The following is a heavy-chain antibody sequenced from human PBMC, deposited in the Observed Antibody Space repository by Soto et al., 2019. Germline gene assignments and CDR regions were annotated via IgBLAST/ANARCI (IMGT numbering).Heavy chain of an antibody. J-gene: IGHJ4*02. CDR2: IYWDDDK. CDR3: AHHPYYGLGSYSFDY. Sequence: QITLKESGPTLVRPTQTLTLTCTFSGFSLTTSGVGVGWIRQPPGKALEWLAVIYWDDDKRYSSSLKSRLTIXXDXSXXHVVLTMTNMDPVDTATYYCAHHPYYGLGSYSFDYWGQGTLVIVSS. V-gene: IGHV2-5*02. CDR1: GFSLTTSGVG. D-gene: IGHD3-10*01.